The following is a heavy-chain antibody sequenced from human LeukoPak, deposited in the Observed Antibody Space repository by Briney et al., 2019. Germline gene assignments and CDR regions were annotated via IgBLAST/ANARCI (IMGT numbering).Heavy chain of an antibody. CDR2: ISWNSGSI. J-gene: IGHJ4*02. CDR3: LRLGELSLDY. Sequence: GGSLRLSCAASGFTFDDYAMHWVRQAPGKGLEWVSGISWNSGSIGYADSVKGRFTISRDNAKNTLYLQMNSLRAEDTAVYYCLRLGELSLDYWGQGTLVTVSS. D-gene: IGHD3-16*02. CDR1: GFTFDDYA. V-gene: IGHV3-9*01.